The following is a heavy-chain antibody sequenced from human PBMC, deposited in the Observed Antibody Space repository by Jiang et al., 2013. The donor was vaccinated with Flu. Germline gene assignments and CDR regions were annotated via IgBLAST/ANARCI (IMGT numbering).Heavy chain of an antibody. V-gene: IGHV5-51*03. CDR2: IYPDDSKS. CDR1: GYSFYGFW. D-gene: IGHD1-26*01. Sequence: GAEVKKPGESLKISCKGSGYSFYGFWIVWVRQMPGKGLEWMGMIYPDDSKSRYSPSFQGQVTISADKSISTAHLQWSSLKASDTAMYYCVRYGGPTLAANWFDFWGQGTLVTVSS. J-gene: IGHJ5*01. CDR3: VRYGGPTLAANWFDF.